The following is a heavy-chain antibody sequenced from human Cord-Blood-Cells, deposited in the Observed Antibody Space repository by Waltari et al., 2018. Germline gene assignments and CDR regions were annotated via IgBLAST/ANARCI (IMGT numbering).Heavy chain of an antibody. D-gene: IGHD3-22*01. CDR3: ARVGVVVNAFDI. V-gene: IGHV2-70*01. CDR2: IDWDDDK. CDR1: GFSLSTSGMC. J-gene: IGHJ3*02. Sequence: QVTLRESGPALVKPTQTLTLTCTFSGFSLSTSGMCVSWIRQPPGKALEWLALIDWDDDKYYSTSLKTRLTNSNDTSKNQVVLTMTNMDPVDTATYYCARVGVVVNAFDIWGQGTMVTVSS.